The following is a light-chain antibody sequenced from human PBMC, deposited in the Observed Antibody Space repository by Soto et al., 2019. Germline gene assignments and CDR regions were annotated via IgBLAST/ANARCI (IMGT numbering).Light chain of an antibody. CDR2: DAS. CDR1: QSISSW. J-gene: IGKJ1*01. Sequence: DIQMTQSPSTLSASVGDRVTITCRASQSISSWLAWYQQKPGKAPKLLIYDASSLESGVPSRFSGSGSGTEFTLTISSLQPDDFATYYCQQYKTHSKTFGQGTKVEIK. V-gene: IGKV1-5*01. CDR3: QQYKTHSKT.